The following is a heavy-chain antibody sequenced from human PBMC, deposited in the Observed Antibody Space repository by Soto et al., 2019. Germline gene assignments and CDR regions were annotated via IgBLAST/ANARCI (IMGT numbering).Heavy chain of an antibody. D-gene: IGHD3-16*01. CDR3: ARHVRGASWAYFAF. Sequence: SETLSLTCTVSGGSVGTSFYYWGWIRQPPGMGLEWIATIYYSGSTKYNSALQSRVTISMDTSKNQFSLRLTSLTAADTAVYYCARHVRGASWAYFAFWGQGTLVTVSS. V-gene: IGHV4-39*01. CDR2: IYYSGST. J-gene: IGHJ4*02. CDR1: GGSVGTSFYY.